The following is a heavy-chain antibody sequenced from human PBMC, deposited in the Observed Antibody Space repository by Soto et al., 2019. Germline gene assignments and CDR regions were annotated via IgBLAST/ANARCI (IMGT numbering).Heavy chain of an antibody. Sequence: EVQLVESGGGLVQPGGSLRLSCAASGFTLSSYWMSWVRQTPGKGLEWVANIKQDGSEKYYVDSVKGRFTIYRDNAKNSLYLQMNSLRAEDTAVYYCARTGPIADYWGQGTLVTVSS. V-gene: IGHV3-7*01. CDR2: IKQDGSEK. J-gene: IGHJ4*02. CDR3: ARTGPIADY. D-gene: IGHD6-13*01. CDR1: GFTLSSYW.